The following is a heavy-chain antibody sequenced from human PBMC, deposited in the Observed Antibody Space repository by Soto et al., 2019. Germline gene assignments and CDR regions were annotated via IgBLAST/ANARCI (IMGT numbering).Heavy chain of an antibody. CDR2: VSSSSSTI. CDR1: GFTFSSYS. D-gene: IGHD2-15*01. J-gene: IGHJ6*03. Sequence: PGGSLRLSCAASGFTFSSYSMNWVRQAPGKGLEWVSYVSSSSSTIYYADSVKGRFTISRDNAKNSLYLQMNSLRDEDTAVYYCVRGCGRAVCPYYLDVWGKGTTVTVSS. V-gene: IGHV3-48*02. CDR3: VRGCGRAVCPYYLDV.